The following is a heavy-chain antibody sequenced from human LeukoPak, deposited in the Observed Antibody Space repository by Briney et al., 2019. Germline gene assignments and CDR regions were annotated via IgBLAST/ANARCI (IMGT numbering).Heavy chain of an antibody. CDR3: ARERLSGSSSWYSFRAFDI. Sequence: PGGSLRLSCAASVFTFSDYYMSWIRQAPGKGLEWVSYISSSGRTIYYADSVKGRSTISRDKAKYSLYLQMTSLRAEDTAVYYCARERLSGSSSWYSFRAFDIWGQGKMVTVSS. V-gene: IGHV3-11*01. CDR1: VFTFSDYY. CDR2: ISSSGRTI. J-gene: IGHJ3*02. D-gene: IGHD6-13*01.